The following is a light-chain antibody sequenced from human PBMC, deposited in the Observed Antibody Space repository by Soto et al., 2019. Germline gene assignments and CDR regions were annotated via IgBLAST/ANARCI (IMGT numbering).Light chain of an antibody. CDR3: QQHTNWPPIN. V-gene: IGKV3-11*01. J-gene: IGKJ5*01. CDR2: HTS. CDR1: QTFNNY. Sequence: ALTQSPATLSLSPGERATLSCRASQTFNNYLAWYQQKPGQAPRLIIYHTSNRATGIPARFSGSGSGTDFTLTISSLEPEDFAVYYCQQHTNWPPINFGQGIRLEIK.